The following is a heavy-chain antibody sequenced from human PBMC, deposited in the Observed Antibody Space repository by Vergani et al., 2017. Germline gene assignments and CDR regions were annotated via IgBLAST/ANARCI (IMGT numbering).Heavy chain of an antibody. V-gene: IGHV5-51*01. CDR3: ASGVRGIWFGELGTFDY. Sequence: EVQLVQSGAVVKKPGESLNISCKGSGYSFTSYWIGWVRQMPGKGLEWMGMIYPGDSDTRYSPSFQGQVTISADKSISTASLQWSSLKASDTAMYYCASGVRGIWFGELGTFDYWGQGTLVTVSS. J-gene: IGHJ4*02. CDR1: GYSFTSYW. CDR2: IYPGDSDT. D-gene: IGHD3-10*01.